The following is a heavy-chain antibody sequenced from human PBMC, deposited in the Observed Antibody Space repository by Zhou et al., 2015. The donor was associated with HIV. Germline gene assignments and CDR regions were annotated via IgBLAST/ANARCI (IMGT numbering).Heavy chain of an antibody. Sequence: QVQLVQSGAEVKKPGSSVKVSCKASEYTFTNHDINWVRQAAGQGLEWLGWMNPNSGNTAYTQKFQGRVTMTRDTSISTAYMELSSLRSEDTAVYYCARVFADSSGYYPPNRGDYWGQGTLVTVSS. CDR3: ARVFADSSGYYPPNRGDY. V-gene: IGHV1-8*01. J-gene: IGHJ4*02. D-gene: IGHD3-22*01. CDR1: EYTFTNHD. CDR2: MNPNSGNT.